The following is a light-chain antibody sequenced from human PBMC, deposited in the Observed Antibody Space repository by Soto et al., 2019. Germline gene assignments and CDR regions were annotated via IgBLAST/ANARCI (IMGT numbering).Light chain of an antibody. CDR2: GAS. CDR1: QSVSSSY. J-gene: IGKJ1*01. Sequence: EIVLTQSPGTLSLSPGERATLSCRASQSVSSSYLAWYQQKPGQAPRLLIYGASSRATGIPDRFSGSGSGTDFTLPISRLEPEDFEVYYCQQYGSSPWPFGQGTKVEIK. V-gene: IGKV3-20*01. CDR3: QQYGSSPWP.